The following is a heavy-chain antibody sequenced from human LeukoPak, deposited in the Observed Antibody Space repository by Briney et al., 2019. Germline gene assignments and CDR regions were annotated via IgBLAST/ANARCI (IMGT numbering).Heavy chain of an antibody. J-gene: IGHJ4*02. V-gene: IGHV1-69*02. D-gene: IGHD5-18*01. CDR3: ARSQGYSYGLDY. CDR1: GYTFTGYY. CDR2: IIPILGIA. Sequence: SVKVSCKASGYTFTGYYMHWVRQAPGQGLEWMGRIIPILGIANYAQKFQGRVTITADKSTSTAYMELSSLRSEDTAVYYCARSQGYSYGLDYWGQGTLVTVSS.